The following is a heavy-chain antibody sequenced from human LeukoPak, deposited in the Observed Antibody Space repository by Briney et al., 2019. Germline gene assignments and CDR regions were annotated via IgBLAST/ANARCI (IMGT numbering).Heavy chain of an antibody. CDR2: MNPGSGDR. CDR1: GYTFTTHD. J-gene: IGHJ4*02. Sequence: ASVKVSCKASGYTFTTHDLTWVRQATGQGLEWMGWMNPGSGDRAYAQKFQGRVTMTRHTSISTTYMELKSLGSEDTGIYYCARGLRDYNAGWFPVSGYWGEGTPVTVSS. CDR3: ARGLRDYNAGWFPVSGY. V-gene: IGHV1-8*01. D-gene: IGHD6-19*01.